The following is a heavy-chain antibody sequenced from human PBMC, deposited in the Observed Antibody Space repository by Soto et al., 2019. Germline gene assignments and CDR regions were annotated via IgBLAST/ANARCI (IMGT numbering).Heavy chain of an antibody. CDR2: ISASGGST. D-gene: IGHD1-1*01. Sequence: EVQLLESGGGLVQPGGSLRLSCAASGFTFSTYAMSWVRQAPGKGLEWVSVISASGGSTFYADSVKGRFTVSRDNSRNTLYLQVISLRVEDTAVYYCAKELRTSTNNNYGMDVWGQGTTVTVSS. J-gene: IGHJ6*02. V-gene: IGHV3-23*01. CDR3: AKELRTSTNNNYGMDV. CDR1: GFTFSTYA.